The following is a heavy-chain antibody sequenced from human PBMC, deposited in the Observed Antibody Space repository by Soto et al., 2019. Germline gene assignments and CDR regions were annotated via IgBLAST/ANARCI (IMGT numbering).Heavy chain of an antibody. CDR3: ASRYYYDSSGYHPY. V-gene: IGHV4-59*08. D-gene: IGHD3-22*01. J-gene: IGHJ4*02. CDR2: IYYSGST. CDR1: GGSISSYY. Sequence: SETLSLTCTVSGGSISSYYWSWIRQPPGKGLEGIGYIYYSGSTNYNPSLKSRVTISVDTSKNQFSLKLSSVTAADTAVYYCASRYYYDSSGYHPYWGQGTLVTVS.